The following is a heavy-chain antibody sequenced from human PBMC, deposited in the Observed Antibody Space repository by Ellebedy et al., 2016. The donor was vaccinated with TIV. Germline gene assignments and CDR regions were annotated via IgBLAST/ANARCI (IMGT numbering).Heavy chain of an antibody. V-gene: IGHV4-39*01. Sequence: MPGGSLRLSCTVSGDSISSSVYYWGWIRQPPGKGLEWIGCFSQSGSTYYNPSLTSRVTISVDTSKNQFSLKLSSVTAADTAVYFCARSAHNYGYDYWGQGTLVTVSS. CDR1: GDSISSSVYY. J-gene: IGHJ4*02. CDR3: ARSAHNYGYDY. D-gene: IGHD5-18*01. CDR2: FSQSGST.